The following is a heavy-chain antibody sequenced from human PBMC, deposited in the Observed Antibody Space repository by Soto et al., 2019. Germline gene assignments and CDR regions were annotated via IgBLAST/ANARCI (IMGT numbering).Heavy chain of an antibody. V-gene: IGHV3-23*01. Sequence: GGSLRPSCAASGFTFSSYAMSWVRQAPGKGLEWVSAISGSGGSTYYADSVKGRFTISRDNSKDTLYLQMNSLRAEDTAVYYCAKVPRYDILTGYYNDYGMDVWGQGTTVTVSS. J-gene: IGHJ6*02. D-gene: IGHD3-9*01. CDR3: AKVPRYDILTGYYNDYGMDV. CDR1: GFTFSSYA. CDR2: ISGSGGST.